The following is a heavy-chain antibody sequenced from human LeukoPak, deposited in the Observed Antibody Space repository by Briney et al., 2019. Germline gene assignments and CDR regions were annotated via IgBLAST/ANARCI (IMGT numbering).Heavy chain of an antibody. J-gene: IGHJ4*02. CDR2: IYSGGST. CDR3: AKDLDVVVAAISKDY. Sequence: GGSLRLSCAASGFTVSSNYMSWVRQAPGKGLEWVSVIYSGGSTYYADSVKGRFTTSRDNSKNTLYLQMNSLRAEDTAVYYCAKDLDVVVAAISKDYWGQGTLVTVSS. V-gene: IGHV3-53*01. CDR1: GFTVSSNY. D-gene: IGHD2-15*01.